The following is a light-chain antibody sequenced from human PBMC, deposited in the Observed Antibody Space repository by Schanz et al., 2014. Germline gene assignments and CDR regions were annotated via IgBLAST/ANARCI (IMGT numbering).Light chain of an antibody. CDR1: QSVSSSY. Sequence: EIVLTQSPGTLSLSPGERATLSCRASQSVSSSYLAWYQQKPGQAPRLLIYDTSNRATGIPARFSGSGSGTDFTLTISSLDPEDFAVYFCQQRSNWPPGITFGPGTKVDIK. CDR3: QQRSNWPPGIT. CDR2: DTS. V-gene: IGKV3D-20*02. J-gene: IGKJ3*01.